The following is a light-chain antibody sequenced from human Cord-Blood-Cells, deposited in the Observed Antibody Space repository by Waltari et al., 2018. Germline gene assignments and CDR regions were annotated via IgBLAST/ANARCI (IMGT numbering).Light chain of an antibody. J-gene: IGLJ3*02. V-gene: IGLV2-14*03. CDR1: SSDVGGYNY. CDR2: DVS. CDR3: SYNTSSSTRG. Sequence: QSALTQPASVSGSPGQSITISCTGTSSDVGGYNYVSWYQQHPGKAPKLMIYDVSNRPACVSNRFSDSRSGNPAAHTISGLQAEGEAEYHCSYNTSSSTRGLGGGTNLTV.